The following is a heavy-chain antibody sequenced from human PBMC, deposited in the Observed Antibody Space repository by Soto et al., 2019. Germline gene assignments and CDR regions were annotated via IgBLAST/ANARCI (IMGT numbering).Heavy chain of an antibody. CDR1: GGSISSGGYS. V-gene: IGHV4-30-2*01. J-gene: IGHJ4*02. D-gene: IGHD3-9*01. CDR2: IYHSVST. Sequence: PSETLSLTCAVPGGSISSGGYSWSWIRQPPGKGLEWIGYIYHSVSTYYNPSLKSRVTISVDRSKNQFSLKLSSVTAADTAVYYCARGPPIFYWGRGTLVTVS. CDR3: ARGPPIFY.